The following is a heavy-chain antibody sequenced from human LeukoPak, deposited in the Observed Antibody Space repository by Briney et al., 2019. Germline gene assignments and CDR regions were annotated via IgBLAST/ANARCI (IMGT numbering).Heavy chain of an antibody. CDR1: GFTFSSYG. J-gene: IGHJ4*02. CDR3: AKAREVWFGELGRY. V-gene: IGHV3-30*18. Sequence: PGRSLRLSCAASGFTFSSYGMHWVRQAPGKGLEWVAVISSDGSNKYYADSVQGRFTISRDNPKNTLYLQMNSLRAEDTAVYYCAKAREVWFGELGRYWGQGTLVTVSS. CDR2: ISSDGSNK. D-gene: IGHD3-10*01.